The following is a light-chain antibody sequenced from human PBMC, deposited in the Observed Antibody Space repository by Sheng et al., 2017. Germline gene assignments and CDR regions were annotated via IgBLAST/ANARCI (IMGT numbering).Light chain of an antibody. CDR1: QGISSY. CDR3: QQLNSYPPT. Sequence: DIQLTQSPSFLSASVGDRVTITCRASQGISSYLAWYQQKPGKAPKLLIYAASTLQSGVPSRFSGSGSGTEFTLTISSLQPEDFATYYCQQLNSYPPTFGGGTKGGDQT. CDR2: AAS. V-gene: IGKV1-9*01. J-gene: IGKJ4*01.